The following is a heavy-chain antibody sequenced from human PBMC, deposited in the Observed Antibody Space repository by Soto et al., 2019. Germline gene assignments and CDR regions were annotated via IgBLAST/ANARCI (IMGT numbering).Heavy chain of an antibody. CDR1: GFTFSTYW. J-gene: IGHJ3*02. V-gene: IGHV3-74*01. D-gene: IGHD1-1*01. CDR2: IKSDGSST. CDR3: ARHRNDSWSQEAFDI. Sequence: LRLSCAASGFTFSTYWMHWVRQAPGKGLVWVSRIKSDGSSTDYADSVKGRFTISRDKAKNTLFLQMNSLRVEDTAVYYCARHRNDSWSQEAFDIWGQGTLVTVSS.